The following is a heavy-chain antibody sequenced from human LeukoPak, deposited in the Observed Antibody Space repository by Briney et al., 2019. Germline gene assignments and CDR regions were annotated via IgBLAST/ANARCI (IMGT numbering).Heavy chain of an antibody. CDR2: INAGNGNT. CDR1: GYTFTSYY. CDR3: ARAYCSSTSCYRVWFDP. Sequence: ASVKVSCKASGYTFTSYYMHWVRQAPGQRLEWMGWINAGNGNTKYSQKFQGRVTITRDTSASTAYMELSSLRSEDTAVYYCARAYCSSTSCYRVWFDPWGQGTLVTVSS. J-gene: IGHJ5*02. D-gene: IGHD2-2*02. V-gene: IGHV1-3*01.